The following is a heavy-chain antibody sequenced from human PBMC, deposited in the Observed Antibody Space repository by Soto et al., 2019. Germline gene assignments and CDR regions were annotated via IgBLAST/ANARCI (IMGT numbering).Heavy chain of an antibody. J-gene: IGHJ6*02. CDR3: ASPVYSSSPTAHYYYYYGMDV. D-gene: IGHD6-6*01. Sequence: GGSLRLSCAASGFTFSSYAMSWVRQAPGKGLEWVSAISGSGGSTYYADSVKGRFTISRDNSKNTLYLQMNSLRAEDTAVYYCASPVYSSSPTAHYYYYYGMDVWGQGT. CDR2: ISGSGGST. V-gene: IGHV3-23*01. CDR1: GFTFSSYA.